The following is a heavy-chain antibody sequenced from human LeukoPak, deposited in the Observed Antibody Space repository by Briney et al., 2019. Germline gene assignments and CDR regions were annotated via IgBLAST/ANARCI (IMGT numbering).Heavy chain of an antibody. CDR1: GGSFSGDY. CDR2: INHSGNT. CDR3: ARGYYLSG. D-gene: IGHD3-10*01. Sequence: ASETLSLTCAVYGGSFSGDYWSWIRQPPGKGLEWIGEINHSGNTNYNPSLKSRVTISVDTSKNQFSLKLSSVTAADTAVYYCARGYYLSGWGQGTMVTVSS. V-gene: IGHV4-34*01. J-gene: IGHJ3*01.